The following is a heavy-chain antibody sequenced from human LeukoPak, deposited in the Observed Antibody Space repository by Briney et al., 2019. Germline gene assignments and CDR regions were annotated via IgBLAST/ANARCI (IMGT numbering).Heavy chain of an antibody. CDR1: RFSVSDYS. CDR2: VMSGRGST. CDR3: TRERRGSYYAFES. D-gene: IGHD3-16*01. J-gene: IGHJ4*02. Sequence: PGGSLRLSCAASRFSVSDYSISWIRQSPGKGPEWISYVMSGRGSTNYADSVKGRFTISRDNAKNSVALQLDGLRADDTAVYFCTRERRGSYYAFESWGQGTLVTVSS. V-gene: IGHV3-11*05.